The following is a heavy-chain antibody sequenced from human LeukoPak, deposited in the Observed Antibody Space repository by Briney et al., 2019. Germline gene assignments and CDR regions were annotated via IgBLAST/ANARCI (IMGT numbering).Heavy chain of an antibody. CDR1: GYTFTGYY. V-gene: IGHV1-2*06. J-gene: IGHJ2*01. CDR3: ARDFQGIWYFDL. CDR2: INPNSGGT. Sequence: ASVKVSXKASGYTFTGYYMHWVRQAPGQGLEWMGRINPNSGGTNYAQKFQGRVTMTRDTSISTAYMELSRLRSDDTAVYSCARDFQGIWYFDLWGRGTLVTVSS. D-gene: IGHD3-10*01.